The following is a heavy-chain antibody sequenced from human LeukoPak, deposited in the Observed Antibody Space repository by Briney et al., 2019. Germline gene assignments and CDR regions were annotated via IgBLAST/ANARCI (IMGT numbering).Heavy chain of an antibody. CDR2: ISTYNGDT. V-gene: IGHV1-18*01. J-gene: IGHJ3*02. Sequence: ASVKVSCKASGYTFSSFGISWVRQAPGQGLECMGWISTYNGDTNYVQKLQDRVRMTTDASTSTAYLELRSLSSDDTAVYYCARGSPLSYSGNPPGAFDTWGQGTTVIVSS. CDR3: ARGSPLSYSGNPPGAFDT. CDR1: GYTFSSFG. D-gene: IGHD4-23*01.